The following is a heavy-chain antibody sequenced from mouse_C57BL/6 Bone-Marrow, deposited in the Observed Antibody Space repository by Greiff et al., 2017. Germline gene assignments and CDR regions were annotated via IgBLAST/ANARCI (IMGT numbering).Heavy chain of an antibody. CDR2: INPSSGYT. V-gene: IGHV1-7*01. D-gene: IGHD1-1*02. Sequence: VQLQQSGAELAKPGASVKLSCTASGYTFTSYWMHWVKQRPGQGLEWIGYINPSSGYTKYNQKFKDKATLTADKSSSTAYMQLSSLTYEDSAGYYCARRVYGAWFAYWGQGTLVTVSA. CDR3: ARRVYGAWFAY. CDR1: GYTFTSYW. J-gene: IGHJ3*01.